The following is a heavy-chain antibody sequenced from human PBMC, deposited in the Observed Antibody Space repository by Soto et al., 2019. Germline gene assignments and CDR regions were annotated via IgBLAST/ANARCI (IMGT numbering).Heavy chain of an antibody. CDR1: GDSISSGDYY. CDR2: VYFSGST. Sequence: SETLSLTCSVSGDSISSGDYYWSWMRQPRGKGLQWVGHVYFSGSTNYNPSLKSRVTISVDTSKNQFSLKLRSVTAGDTAVYYCARVPVDTYMIYWSDPWGPGTLVTVSS. J-gene: IGHJ5*02. V-gene: IGHV4-61*08. D-gene: IGHD5-18*01. CDR3: ARVPVDTYMIYWSDP.